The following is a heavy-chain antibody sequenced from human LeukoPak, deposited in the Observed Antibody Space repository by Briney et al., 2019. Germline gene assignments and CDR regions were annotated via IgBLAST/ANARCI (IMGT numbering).Heavy chain of an antibody. Sequence: SGTLSLTCAVSGASIISPYWLTWVRQPPGKRLEWVGEIYHDGNTNYNPSLKSRLSVSLDKSRNQFSLKLSFVTAADTAVYYYVRTPRDWGQGILVTVSS. CDR3: VRTPRD. V-gene: IGHV4-4*02. CDR2: IYHDGNT. CDR1: GASIISPYW. J-gene: IGHJ4*02. D-gene: IGHD2-21*01.